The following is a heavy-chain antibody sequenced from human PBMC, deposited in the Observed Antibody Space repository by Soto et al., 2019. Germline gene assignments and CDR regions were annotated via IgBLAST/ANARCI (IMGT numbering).Heavy chain of an antibody. CDR2: IIPTFGTA. J-gene: IGHJ6*02. Sequence: QVQLVQSGAEVKKPGSSVTASSKASGATFRSYAISWVRQAPGQGLEWMGGIIPTFGTANYAQKFQGRVTIPADESTSTAYMELSSLRSEDTAVYYCARDTQKLTTYYYYGMDVWGQGTTVTVSS. V-gene: IGHV1-69*12. CDR1: GATFRSYA. CDR3: ARDTQKLTTYYYYGMDV. D-gene: IGHD1-1*01.